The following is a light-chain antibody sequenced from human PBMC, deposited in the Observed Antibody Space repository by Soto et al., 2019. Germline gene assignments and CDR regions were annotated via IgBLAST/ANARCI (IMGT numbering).Light chain of an antibody. CDR2: ENN. CDR3: GTWDSGLSVV. CDR1: SSNIGNKY. Sequence: QSVLTQPPSVSAAPGQKVTISCSGSSSNIGNKYVSWYQQLPGTAPKLLIYENNKRPSGIPDRFSGSKSGTSATLGITGLQTGDEADYYCGTWDSGLSVVFGEGTKLTVL. J-gene: IGLJ2*01. V-gene: IGLV1-51*02.